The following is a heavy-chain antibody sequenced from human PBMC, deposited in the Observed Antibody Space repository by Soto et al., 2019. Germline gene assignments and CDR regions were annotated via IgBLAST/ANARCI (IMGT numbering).Heavy chain of an antibody. V-gene: IGHV4-61*01. CDR2: IYYSGST. J-gene: IGHJ4*02. CDR3: ARELRDSSGCFDY. Sequence: SETLSLTCTVSGGSVSSGSYYWSWIRQPPGKGLEWIGYIYYSGSTNYNPSLKSRVTISVDTSKNQFSLKLSSVTAADTAVYYCARELRDSSGCFDYWGQGTLVTAPQ. D-gene: IGHD3-22*01. CDR1: GGSVSSGSYY.